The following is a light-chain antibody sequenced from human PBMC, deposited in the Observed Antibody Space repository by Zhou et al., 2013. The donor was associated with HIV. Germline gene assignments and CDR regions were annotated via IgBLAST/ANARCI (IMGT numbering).Light chain of an antibody. CDR3: QQYNRWPPLT. Sequence: DIVLTQSPATLSLSPGERATLSCRASQSVSSSYLAWYQQKPGQAPRLLIYDASTRATGVPVRFSGSGSGTDFTLTITSLQSEDVAVYYCQQYNRWPPLTFGGGTQVEIK. CDR1: QSVSSSY. V-gene: IGKV3-15*01. CDR2: DAS. J-gene: IGKJ4*01.